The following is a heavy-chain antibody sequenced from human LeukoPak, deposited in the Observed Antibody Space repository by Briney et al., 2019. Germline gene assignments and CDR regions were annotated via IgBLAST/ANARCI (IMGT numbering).Heavy chain of an antibody. Sequence: PSETLSLTCTVSGGSISSSSYYWGWIRQPPGKGLEWIGSIYYSGSTYYNPSLKSRVTISVDTSKNQFSLKLSSVTAADTAVYYCARDGDSSSPFDYWGQGTLVTVSS. CDR3: ARDGDSSSPFDY. J-gene: IGHJ4*02. D-gene: IGHD6-13*01. CDR2: IYYSGST. V-gene: IGHV4-39*07. CDR1: GGSISSSSYY.